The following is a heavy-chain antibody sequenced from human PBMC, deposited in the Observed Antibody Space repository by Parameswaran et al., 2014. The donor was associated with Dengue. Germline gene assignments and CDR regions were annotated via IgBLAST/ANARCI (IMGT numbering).Heavy chain of an antibody. V-gene: IGHV3-30*04. CDR3: ARDGYRSGWPPMALVNYYYYGMDV. CDR2: ISYDGSNK. D-gene: IGHD6-19*01. J-gene: IGHJ6*02. Sequence: GSRLKISCAASGFTFSSYAMHWVRQAPGKGLEWVAVISYDGSNKYYADSVKGRFTISRDNSKNTLYLQMNSLRAEDTAVYYCARDGYRSGWPPMALVNYYYYGMDVWGQGTTVTVSS. CDR1: GFTFSSYA.